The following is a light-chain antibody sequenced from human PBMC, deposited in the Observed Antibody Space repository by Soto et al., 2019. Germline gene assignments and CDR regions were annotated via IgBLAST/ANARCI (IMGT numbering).Light chain of an antibody. CDR1: SSDVGGYNY. J-gene: IGLJ2*01. Sequence: QSALTQPASVSGSPGQSITISCTGTSSDVGGYNYVSWYQQHPGKAPKLMIYEVSNRPSGVSSRFSGSKSGNTASLTISGLQAEDEADYYCSSYRGTSTVVFGGGTKLTVL. V-gene: IGLV2-14*01. CDR3: SSYRGTSTVV. CDR2: EVS.